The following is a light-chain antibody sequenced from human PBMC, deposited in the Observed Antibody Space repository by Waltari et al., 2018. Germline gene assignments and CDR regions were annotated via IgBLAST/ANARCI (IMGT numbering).Light chain of an antibody. Sequence: EIVLTQSPGTLSLSPGERATLSCRASQSVSRDLAWYQQKPGQAPRLLIYGTSNRATGIPDRFSGSGSGTDFSLTISRLEPEDVAVYCCQHYVRLPATFGQGTKVEIK. CDR3: QHYVRLPAT. CDR1: QSVSRD. V-gene: IGKV3-20*01. J-gene: IGKJ1*01. CDR2: GTS.